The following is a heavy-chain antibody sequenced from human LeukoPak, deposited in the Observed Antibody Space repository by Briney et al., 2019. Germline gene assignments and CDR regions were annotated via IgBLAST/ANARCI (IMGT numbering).Heavy chain of an antibody. J-gene: IGHJ4*02. CDR1: GGSISTYY. CDR2: IYYSGST. CDR3: ARTEYFFDH. D-gene: IGHD3-10*01. V-gene: IGHV4-59*01. Sequence: SETLSLACTVSGGSISTYYWSWTRQPPGNTLEWIGYIYYSGSTNYNPSLKSRVSMSVDTSKNQFSLNLNSVTAADTAVYYCARTEYFFDHWGQGTLVTVSS.